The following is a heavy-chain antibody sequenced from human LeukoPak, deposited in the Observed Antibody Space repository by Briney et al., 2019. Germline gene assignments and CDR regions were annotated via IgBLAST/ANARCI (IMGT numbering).Heavy chain of an antibody. Sequence: GGSLRLSCVASGFSFSTYAMNWVRQAPGKGLEWVSGVSETGDNTYYADSVKGRFTISRDNSKNTLYLHMSSLRAEDTAVYFCAAEFYYDSSGFYHWGQGTLVTVSS. J-gene: IGHJ4*02. CDR3: AAEFYYDSSGFYH. D-gene: IGHD3-22*01. CDR2: VSETGDNT. CDR1: GFSFSTYA. V-gene: IGHV3-23*01.